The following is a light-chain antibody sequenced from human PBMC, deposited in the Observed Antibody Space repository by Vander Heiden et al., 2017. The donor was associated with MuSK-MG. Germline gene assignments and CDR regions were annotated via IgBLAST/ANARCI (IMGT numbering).Light chain of an antibody. CDR2: DVS. Sequence: QSALTQHASVSGSPGQPITISCPGTSSAVGGYNFVTWYQHHPGKAHNLMIYDVSNRPAGVANRFSGSKSGTTASLTISGLQAEDEADYYCSSYTSTSARVFGTGTKLTVL. CDR1: SSAVGGYNF. V-gene: IGLV2-14*03. CDR3: SSYTSTSARV. J-gene: IGLJ1*01.